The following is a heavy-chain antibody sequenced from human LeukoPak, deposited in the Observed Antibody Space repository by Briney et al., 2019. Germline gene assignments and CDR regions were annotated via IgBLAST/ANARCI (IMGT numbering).Heavy chain of an antibody. D-gene: IGHD6-19*01. V-gene: IGHV3-7*04. CDR2: IRQDDSEK. J-gene: IGHJ4*02. Sequence: PGGSLRLSCSASGFTFSDYWMMWVRQAPGKGLEWVGNIRQDDSEKNYVDSVKGRFTISRDNAKFSLYLQMNSLRAEDTAVYYCARGGIQVSGIDEFDYWGQGTLVTVSS. CDR3: ARGGIQVSGIDEFDY. CDR1: GFTFSDYW.